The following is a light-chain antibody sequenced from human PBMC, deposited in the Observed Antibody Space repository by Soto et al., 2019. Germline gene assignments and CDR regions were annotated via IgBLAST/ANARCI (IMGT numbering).Light chain of an antibody. CDR3: QQYGSSPRT. CDR1: QSVSSN. CDR2: DAS. V-gene: IGKV3D-20*01. J-gene: IGKJ1*01. Sequence: DMVLTQSPSTLSVSPGERVTLACGASQSVSSNLAWYQQKPGLAPRLLIYDASSRATGIPDRFSGSGSGTDFTLTISRLEPEDFAVYYCQQYGSSPRTFGQGTKVDIK.